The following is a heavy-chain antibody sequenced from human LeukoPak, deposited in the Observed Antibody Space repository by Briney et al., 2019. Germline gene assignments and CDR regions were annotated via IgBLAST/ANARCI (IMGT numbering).Heavy chain of an antibody. J-gene: IGHJ6*02. CDR3: AKHRGYSYGPLGMDV. CDR1: GFTFSSYG. CDR2: ISYDGSNK. Sequence: GGSLRLSCAASGFTFSSYGMHWVRQAPGKGLEWVAVISYDGSNKYYADSVKGRFTISRDNPKNTLYLQMNSLRAEDTAVYYCAKHRGYSYGPLGMDVWGQGTTVTVSS. D-gene: IGHD5-18*01. V-gene: IGHV3-30*18.